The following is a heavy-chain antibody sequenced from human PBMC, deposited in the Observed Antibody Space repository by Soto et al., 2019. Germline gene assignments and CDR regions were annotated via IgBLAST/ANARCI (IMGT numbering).Heavy chain of an antibody. D-gene: IGHD3-9*01. CDR1: GFTFNSHA. CDR2: INGGGSHI. Sequence: GSLRPSCVASGFTFNSHALNWVRQAPGKGLEWVSSINGGGSHIYYADSLKGRFTTSRDNARNSVYLQMNSLRAEDTAVYYCAAELTSDAFDFWGPGTVVTVSS. J-gene: IGHJ3*01. CDR3: AAELTSDAFDF. V-gene: IGHV3-21*06.